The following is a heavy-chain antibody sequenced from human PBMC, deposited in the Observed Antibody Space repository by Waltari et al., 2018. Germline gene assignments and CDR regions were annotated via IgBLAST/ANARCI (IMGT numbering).Heavy chain of an antibody. V-gene: IGHV1-69*01. Sequence: QVQLVQSGAEVKKPGSSVKVSYKASGGTFSSYAISWVRQAPGQGLEWMGGIIPIFGTANYGQKSQGRVTITADESTSTAYMELSSLRSEDTAVYYCARAIVAYYAFDIWGQGTMVTVSS. CDR3: ARAIVAYYAFDI. CDR2: IIPIFGTA. J-gene: IGHJ3*02. D-gene: IGHD5-12*01. CDR1: GGTFSSYA.